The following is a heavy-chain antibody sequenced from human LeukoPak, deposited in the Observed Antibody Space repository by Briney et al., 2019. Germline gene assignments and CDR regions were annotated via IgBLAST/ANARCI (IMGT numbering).Heavy chain of an antibody. J-gene: IGHJ4*02. V-gene: IGHV3-15*01. CDR1: GFTFSSYA. CDR3: TTDVTLVGATAGGY. CDR2: IKSKTDGGTT. D-gene: IGHD1-26*01. Sequence: GGSLRLSCAASGFTFSSYAMSWVRQAPGKGLEWVGRIKSKTDGGTTDYAAPVKGRFTISRDDSKNTLYLQMNSLKTEDTAVYYCTTDVTLVGATAGGYWGQGTLVTVSS.